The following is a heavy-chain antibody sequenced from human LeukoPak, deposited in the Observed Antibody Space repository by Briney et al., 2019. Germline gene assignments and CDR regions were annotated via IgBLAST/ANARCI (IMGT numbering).Heavy chain of an antibody. CDR2: IYYSGST. CDR3: ARLAEGYSGSPTSYFDY. CDR1: GFPFSSYD. V-gene: IGHV4-39*01. D-gene: IGHD1-26*01. J-gene: IGHJ4*02. Sequence: PGGSLRLSCAASGFPFSSYDMNWVRQAPGKGLEWIGSIYYSGSTYYNPSLKSRVTISVDTSKNQFSLKLSSVTAADTAVYYCARLAEGYSGSPTSYFDYWGQGTLVTVSS.